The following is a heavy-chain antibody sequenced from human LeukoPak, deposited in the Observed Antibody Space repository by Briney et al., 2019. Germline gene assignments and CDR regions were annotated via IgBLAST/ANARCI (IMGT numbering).Heavy chain of an antibody. J-gene: IGHJ4*02. CDR2: IFGSGST. Sequence: PSETLSLTCTVSGASISSHYWSWIRQPPGKGLEWIGYIFGSGSTNYSPSLKRRVAISMDTSKNQFSLKLSSVTAADTAVYYCARSLDYLNYWDYWGQGTLVTVSS. CDR1: GASISSHY. CDR3: ARSLDYLNYWDY. D-gene: IGHD2/OR15-2a*01. V-gene: IGHV4-59*11.